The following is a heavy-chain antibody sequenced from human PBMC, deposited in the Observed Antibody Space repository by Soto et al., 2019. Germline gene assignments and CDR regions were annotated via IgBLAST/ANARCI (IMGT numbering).Heavy chain of an antibody. V-gene: IGHV4-31*03. Sequence: PSETLSLTCTVSVGSISSGGYYWSWIRQHPGKGLEWIGYIYYSGSTYYNPSLKSRVTISVDTSKNQFSLKLSSVTAADTAVYYCARAFPLYDFWSGSARGFDPWGQGTLVTSPQ. CDR2: IYYSGST. CDR3: ARAFPLYDFWSGSARGFDP. D-gene: IGHD3-3*01. J-gene: IGHJ5*02. CDR1: VGSISSGGYY.